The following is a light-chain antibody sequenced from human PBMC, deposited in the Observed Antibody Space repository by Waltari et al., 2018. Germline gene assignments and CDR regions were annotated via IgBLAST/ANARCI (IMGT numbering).Light chain of an antibody. V-gene: IGLV2-11*01. J-gene: IGLJ2*01. CDR2: DVT. CDR3: CSYAGSSTLV. CDR1: SSDVGGYNS. Sequence: QSALTQPRSVSGSPGQSVSISCSGTSSDVGGYNSVSWYQQHPGKAPKFIIYDVTKRPSGVPDRFSGSKSGNSASLTISGLQADDEADYYCCSYAGSSTLVFGGGTKLTVL.